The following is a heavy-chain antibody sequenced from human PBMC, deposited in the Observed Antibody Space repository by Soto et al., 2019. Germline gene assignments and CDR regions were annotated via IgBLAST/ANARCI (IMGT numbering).Heavy chain of an antibody. CDR3: ARDSGYSSGWLDY. CDR2: IWYDGSNE. V-gene: IGHV3-33*01. CDR1: GFTFSSYG. Sequence: QVQLVESGGGVVQPGRSLRLSCAASGFTFSSYGMHWVRQAPGKGLEWVAVIWYDGSNEYYADSVKGRFTISRDNSKNTLYLQMNSLRAEDTAVYYCARDSGYSSGWLDYWGQGTLVTVSS. J-gene: IGHJ4*02. D-gene: IGHD6-19*01.